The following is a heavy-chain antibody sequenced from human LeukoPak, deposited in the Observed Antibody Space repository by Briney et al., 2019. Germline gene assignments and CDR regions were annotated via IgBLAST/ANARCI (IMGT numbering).Heavy chain of an antibody. CDR1: GFTFNTYA. J-gene: IGHJ6*04. CDR2: ISDSGGSA. CDR3: AELGITMIGGV. D-gene: IGHD3-10*02. V-gene: IGHV3-23*01. Sequence: GGSLRLSCAASGFTFNTYAMSWVRQAPGKGLEWVSAISDSGGSAYYADSVKGRFTISRDNSKNTLYLQMNSLRAEDTAVYYCAELGITMIGGVWGKGTTVTISS.